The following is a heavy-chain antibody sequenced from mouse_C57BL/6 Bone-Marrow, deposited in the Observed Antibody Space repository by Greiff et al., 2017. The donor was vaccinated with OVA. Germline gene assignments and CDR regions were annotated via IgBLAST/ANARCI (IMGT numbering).Heavy chain of an antibody. CDR1: GFNIKDDY. CDR2: IDPENGDT. V-gene: IGHV14-4*01. CDR3: TGDYDGDWYFDV. J-gene: IGHJ1*03. D-gene: IGHD2-4*01. Sequence: EVKLQESGAELVRPGASVKLSCTASGFNIKDDYMHWVKQRPEQGLEWIGWIDPENGDTEYASKFQGKATITADTSSNTAYLQLSSLTSEDTAVYYCTGDYDGDWYFDVWGTGTTVTVSS.